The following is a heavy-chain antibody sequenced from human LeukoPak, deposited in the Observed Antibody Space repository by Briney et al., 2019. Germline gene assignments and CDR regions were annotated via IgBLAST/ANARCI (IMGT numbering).Heavy chain of an antibody. Sequence: GGSLRLSCAASGFTFSSYAMHWIRQAPGKGLEWVAVTSYDGRNKYYADSVKGRFTISRDNSKNTLYVQMNSLRAEDTAVYYCARGGINYYYYMDVWGKGTTVTVSS. V-gene: IGHV3-30*04. D-gene: IGHD2-15*01. CDR3: ARGGINYYYYMDV. J-gene: IGHJ6*03. CDR2: TSYDGRNK. CDR1: GFTFSSYA.